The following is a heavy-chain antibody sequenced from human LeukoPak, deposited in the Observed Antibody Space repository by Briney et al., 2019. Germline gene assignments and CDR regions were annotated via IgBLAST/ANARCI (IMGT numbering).Heavy chain of an antibody. Sequence: PSETLSLTCTVSGGSISSGSYYWSWIRQPAGKGLEWIGRIYTSGSTNYNPSLKSRVTISVDTSKNQFSLKLSSVTAADTAVYYCARENLGYCSGGSCRQYNWFDPWGQGTLVTVSS. D-gene: IGHD2-15*01. J-gene: IGHJ5*02. CDR1: GGSISSGSYY. CDR3: ARENLGYCSGGSCRQYNWFDP. CDR2: IYTSGST. V-gene: IGHV4-61*02.